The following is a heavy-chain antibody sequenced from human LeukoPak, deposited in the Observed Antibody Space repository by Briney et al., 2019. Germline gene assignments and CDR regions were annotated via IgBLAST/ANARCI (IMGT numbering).Heavy chain of an antibody. CDR3: AGYYGGKFDY. J-gene: IGHJ4*02. Sequence: PGGSLRLSCAASGFTFSNYAMSWVRQAPRKGLEWVSLIYISEITKYTDSVKGRFTISRDNSKNTLYLQMNSLSAEDTAVYYCAGYYGGKFDYWGQGTLVTVSS. V-gene: IGHV3-23*05. CDR2: IYISEIT. CDR1: GFTFSNYA. D-gene: IGHD2-21*01.